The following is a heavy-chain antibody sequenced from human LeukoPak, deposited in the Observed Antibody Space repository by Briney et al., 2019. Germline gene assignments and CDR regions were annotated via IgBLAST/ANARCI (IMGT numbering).Heavy chain of an antibody. CDR1: GGSISSYY. CDR2: IYYSGST. V-gene: IGHV4-59*08. J-gene: IGHJ4*02. CDR3: ARQGSSWSY. D-gene: IGHD6-13*01. Sequence: SETLSLTCTVSGGSISSYYWSWIRQPPGKGLEWIGYIYYSGSTNYNPSLKSRVTISVDTSKNQFSLKLSSVTAADTAVYYCARQGSSWSYWGQGTLVTVSS.